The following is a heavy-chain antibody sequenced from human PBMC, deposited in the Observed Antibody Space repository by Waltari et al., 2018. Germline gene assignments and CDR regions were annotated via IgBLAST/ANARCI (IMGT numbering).Heavy chain of an antibody. CDR1: GYSLTELS. CDR3: ATDWGYCSDDSCYVGERGDY. Sequence: VQLIQSGAEVKKPGASVRLSCKVSGYSLTELSIHWVRQPPGKGLEWMGGLDPERRDTTYAQRFKGRVTMTEDTSTDTAYMELRSLTSDDTAVFYCATDWGYCSDDSCYVGERGDYWGQGTLVTVSS. V-gene: IGHV1-24*01. J-gene: IGHJ4*02. D-gene: IGHD2-15*01. CDR2: LDPERRDT.